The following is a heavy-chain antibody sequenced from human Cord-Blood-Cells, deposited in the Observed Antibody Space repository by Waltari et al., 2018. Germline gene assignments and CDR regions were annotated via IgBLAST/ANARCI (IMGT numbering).Heavy chain of an antibody. CDR2: IIPILGIA. V-gene: IGHV1-69*09. CDR3: ASDIGGIAAAASYYYYYMDV. J-gene: IGHJ6*03. D-gene: IGHD6-13*01. Sequence: QVQLVQSGAEVKKPGSSVKVYCKASGGTFSSYAISWVRQAPGQGLEWMGRIIPILGIANYAQKCQGRVTITADKSTSTAYMELSSLRSEDTAVYYCASDIGGIAAAASYYYYYMDVWGKGTTVTVSS. CDR1: GGTFSSYA.